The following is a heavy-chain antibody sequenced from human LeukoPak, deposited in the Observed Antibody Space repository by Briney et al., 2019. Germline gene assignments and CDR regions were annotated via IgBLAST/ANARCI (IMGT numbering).Heavy chain of an antibody. CDR3: ARPKTDSSLSGSYYGNYYYYGMDV. CDR2: ISTTGGRT. Sequence: PGGSLRLSCAASGFTFSSYAMHWVRQAPGKGLEYVSAISTTGGRTYYVNSVRGRFTISRDNSKNTLYLQMGSLRAEDTAVYYCARPKTDSSLSGSYYGNYYYYGMDVWGQGTTVTVSS. V-gene: IGHV3-64*01. J-gene: IGHJ6*02. CDR1: GFTFSSYA. D-gene: IGHD3-10*01.